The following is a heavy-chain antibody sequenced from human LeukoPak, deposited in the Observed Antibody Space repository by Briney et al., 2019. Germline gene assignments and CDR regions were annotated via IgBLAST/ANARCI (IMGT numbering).Heavy chain of an antibody. CDR3: ARVYTNVWYSGNLHMDV. CDR1: GFTFSNAW. D-gene: IGHD3-16*01. J-gene: IGHJ6*03. V-gene: IGHV3-30*03. Sequence: GGSLRLSCAASGFTFSNAWMSWVRQAPGKGLEWVVVISHDGSNNNYADSVKGRFTISRDNAKKSLYLQMNNLRAEDTAVYYCARVYTNVWYSGNLHMDVWGKGTTVTVSS. CDR2: ISHDGSNN.